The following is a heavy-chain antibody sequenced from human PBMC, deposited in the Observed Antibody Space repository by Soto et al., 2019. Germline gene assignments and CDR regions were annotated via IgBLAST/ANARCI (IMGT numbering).Heavy chain of an antibody. Sequence: SETLSLTCTVSGGSISSSSYYWGWIRQPPGKGLEWIGSIYYSGSTYYNPSLKSRVTISVDTSKNQFSLKLSSVTAADTAVYYCARQPDLVVPAASVQGFDPWGQGTLVTVSS. CDR2: IYYSGST. V-gene: IGHV4-39*01. D-gene: IGHD2-2*01. J-gene: IGHJ5*02. CDR1: GGSISSSSYY. CDR3: ARQPDLVVPAASVQGFDP.